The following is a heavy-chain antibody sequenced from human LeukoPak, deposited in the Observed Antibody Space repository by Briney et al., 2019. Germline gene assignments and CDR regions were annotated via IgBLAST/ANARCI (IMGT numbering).Heavy chain of an antibody. J-gene: IGHJ3*02. CDR2: IYYSGST. CDR1: GGSISSYY. Sequence: SETLSLTCTVSGGSISSYYWSWIRQPPGKGLEWIGYIYYSGSTNYNPSLKSRVTTSVDTSKNQFSLKLSSVTAADTAVYYCARGGLAYCGGDCPSDAFDIWGQGTMVTVSS. V-gene: IGHV4-59*01. D-gene: IGHD2-21*02. CDR3: ARGGLAYCGGDCPSDAFDI.